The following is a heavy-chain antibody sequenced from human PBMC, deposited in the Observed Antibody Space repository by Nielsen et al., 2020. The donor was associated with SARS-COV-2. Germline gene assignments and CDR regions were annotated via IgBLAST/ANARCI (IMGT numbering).Heavy chain of an antibody. CDR1: GFTFSNFP. D-gene: IGHD3-10*01. Sequence: GESLKISCAASGFTFSNFPMHWVRQAPGKGLEWMAIISYDGSNDHYADSVKGRFTVSRDNSKDTLYLQMNSLRAEDTAVYYCAKGLWFGDDWGQGILVTVSS. CDR2: ISYDGSND. V-gene: IGHV3-30*04. J-gene: IGHJ4*02. CDR3: AKGLWFGDD.